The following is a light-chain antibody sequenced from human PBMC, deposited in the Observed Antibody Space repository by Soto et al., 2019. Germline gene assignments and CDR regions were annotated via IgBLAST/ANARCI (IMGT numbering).Light chain of an antibody. CDR1: QDISNY. CDR2: DAS. J-gene: IGKJ5*01. V-gene: IGKV1-33*01. CDR3: QQYDNLPIT. Sequence: DIQMTQSQSSLSASVGDRVTITCQASQDISNYLNWYQQKPGKAPKLLIYDASNLETGVPSRFSGSGSGTDFTFTISSLQPEDIATYYCQQYDNLPITFGQGTLLEVK.